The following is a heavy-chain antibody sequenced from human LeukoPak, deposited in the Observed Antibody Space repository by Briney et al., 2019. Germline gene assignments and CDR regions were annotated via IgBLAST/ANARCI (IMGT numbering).Heavy chain of an antibody. CDR1: GFTFSSYG. CDR2: VRNDGGNK. V-gene: IGHV3-30*02. D-gene: IGHD6-13*01. J-gene: IGHJ4*02. Sequence: GGSLRLSCTASGFTFSSYGMHWVRQAPGKGPEWVAFVRNDGGNKYYADSVKGRFTISRDNSKNTLYLQMNSLRAEDTAVYYCATLAAAGPLEAFDYWGQGTLVTVSS. CDR3: ATLAAAGPLEAFDY.